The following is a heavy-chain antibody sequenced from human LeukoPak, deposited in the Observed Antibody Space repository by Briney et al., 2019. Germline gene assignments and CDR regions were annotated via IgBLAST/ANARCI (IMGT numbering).Heavy chain of an antibody. Sequence: GGSLRLSCAASGFTFSNYEMNWVRQAPGKGLEWVGHIKGKAEGGTTDYAAPVQGRFTISRDDSKNTLYLQMNSLKTEDTAVYYCTTGTWIQLWLADYWGQGTLVTVSS. J-gene: IGHJ4*02. D-gene: IGHD5-18*01. CDR1: GFTFSNYE. V-gene: IGHV3-15*07. CDR3: TTGTWIQLWLADY. CDR2: IKGKAEGGTT.